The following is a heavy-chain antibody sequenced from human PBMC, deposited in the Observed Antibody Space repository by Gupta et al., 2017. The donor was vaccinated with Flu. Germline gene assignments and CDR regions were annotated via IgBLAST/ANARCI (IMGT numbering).Heavy chain of an antibody. CDR1: GGSISSRDAY. D-gene: IGHD3-16*01. V-gene: IGHV4-31*03. CDR3: ARGGGACCALGRGSDP. J-gene: IGHJ5*02. CDR2: IHYSGRT. Sequence: VQLQESGPGLVKPSETLSLTCTVSGGSISSRDAYWSWIRLHPEKGLEWIGYIHYSGRTHHNPVLNSRVTISMDTSKNQFGLKLNSGTAADTAEYHCARGGGACCALGRGSDP.